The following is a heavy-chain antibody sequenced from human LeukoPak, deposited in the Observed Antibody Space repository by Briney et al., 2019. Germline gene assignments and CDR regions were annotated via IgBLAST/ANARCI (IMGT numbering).Heavy chain of an antibody. D-gene: IGHD1-14*01. Sequence: SETLSLTCSVSGGSVSSYYWSWIRQSPGKGLKRIGYIHNSGRTNYNPSLKSRVTGFVDTSKNQVSLRLSSVTAADTAVYYCARHGTISSESYFDYWGQGALVTVSS. CDR1: GGSVSSYY. V-gene: IGHV4-59*08. J-gene: IGHJ4*02. CDR3: ARHGTISSESYFDY. CDR2: IHNSGRT.